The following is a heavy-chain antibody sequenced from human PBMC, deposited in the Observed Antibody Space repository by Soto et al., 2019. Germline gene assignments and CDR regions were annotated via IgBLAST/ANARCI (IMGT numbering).Heavy chain of an antibody. D-gene: IGHD2-2*02. CDR2: INSDGSST. Sequence: GSLILSWAASGFTFSNYGMHWVLQAPGKGLVWVSRINSDGSSTSYADSVKGRFTISRDNAKNTLSLQMNSLRADDTAVYYCARGGVGRYCSSSSCYTWVFDYWGQGTLVTVSS. CDR3: ARGGVGRYCSSSSCYTWVFDY. V-gene: IGHV3-74*01. CDR1: GFTFSNYG. J-gene: IGHJ4*02.